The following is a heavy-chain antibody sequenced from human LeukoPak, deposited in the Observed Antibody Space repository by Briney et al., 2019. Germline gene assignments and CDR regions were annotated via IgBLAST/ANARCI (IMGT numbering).Heavy chain of an antibody. D-gene: IGHD2-21*01. V-gene: IGHV3-30*14. Sequence: PGGSLRLSCAASGFTFRSYAMHWVRQAPGKGLEWVAVISNDGTNKYYADSVKGRFTISRDNSKNTLYLQMNSLRAEDTAVYYCARVLIPTETESFDYWGRGTLVTVSS. CDR3: ARVLIPTETESFDY. J-gene: IGHJ4*02. CDR2: ISNDGTNK. CDR1: GFTFRSYA.